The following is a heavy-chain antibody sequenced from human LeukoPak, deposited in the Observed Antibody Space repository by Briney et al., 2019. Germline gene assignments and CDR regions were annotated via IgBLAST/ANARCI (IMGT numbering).Heavy chain of an antibody. CDR3: AKEVRTRYYGPGNPFDP. CDR2: IRYDGSNK. V-gene: IGHV3-30*02. Sequence: GGSLRLSCAASGFTFSSYGMHWVRQAPGKGLEWVAFIRYDGSNKYYADSVKGRFTISRDNSKNTLYLQMNSLRAEDTAVYYCAKEVRTRYYGPGNPFDPWGQGTLVTVSS. CDR1: GFTFSSYG. J-gene: IGHJ5*02. D-gene: IGHD3-10*01.